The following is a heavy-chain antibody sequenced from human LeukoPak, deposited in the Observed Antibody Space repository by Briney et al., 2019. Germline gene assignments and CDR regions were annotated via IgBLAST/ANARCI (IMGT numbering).Heavy chain of an antibody. CDR1: GFTVSSNY. V-gene: IGHV3-53*04. CDR3: ARSEYYYGSGRAFDY. D-gene: IGHD3-10*01. Sequence: GGSLRLSCAASGFTVSSNYMSWVRQAPGKGLEWVSVIYSGGSTYYADSVKGRFTISRHNSKNTLYLQMNSLRAEDTAVYYCARSEYYYGSGRAFDYWGQGTLVTVSS. CDR2: IYSGGST. J-gene: IGHJ4*02.